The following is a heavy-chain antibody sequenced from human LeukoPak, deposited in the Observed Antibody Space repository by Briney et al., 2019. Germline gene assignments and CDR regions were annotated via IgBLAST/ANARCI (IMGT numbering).Heavy chain of an antibody. V-gene: IGHV3-23*05. CDR1: GFTFSDYA. CDR2: FKTKYNQV. Sequence: GGSLRLSCVASGFTFSDYAMNWVRQAPGKGLEWVSTFKTKYNQVYYAESVRGRFTISTDNSKKTVYLQMNSLRAEDTALYYCARPVPDYTRFDYWGQGALVTVSS. D-gene: IGHD4-11*01. CDR3: ARPVPDYTRFDY. J-gene: IGHJ4*02.